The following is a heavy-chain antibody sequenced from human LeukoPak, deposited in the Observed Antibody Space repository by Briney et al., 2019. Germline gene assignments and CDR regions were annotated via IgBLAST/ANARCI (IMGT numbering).Heavy chain of an antibody. CDR1: GFTFSSYA. CDR2: INSNGGSA. Sequence: GGSLRLSCAASGFTFSSYAMHWVRQAPGKGLDYVSAINSNGGSAYYADSVKGRFTISRDNSKNTLYLQMDSLRAEDMAVYYCARGNRENYYYGLDVWGQGTTVSVSS. CDR3: ARGNRENYYYGLDV. V-gene: IGHV3-64*02. J-gene: IGHJ6*02.